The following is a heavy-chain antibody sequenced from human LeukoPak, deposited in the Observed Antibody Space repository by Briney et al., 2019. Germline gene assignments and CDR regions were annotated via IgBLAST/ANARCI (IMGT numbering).Heavy chain of an antibody. CDR3: TSPKVGATTFDY. CDR2: ISGSGGST. D-gene: IGHD1-26*01. V-gene: IGHV3-23*01. J-gene: IGHJ4*02. Sequence: GGSLRLSCAASGFTFSSYAMHWVRQAPGKGLEWVSAISGSGGSTYYADSVKGRFTISRDNSKNTLYLQMNSLRAEDTAVYYCTSPKVGATTFDYWGQGTLVTVSS. CDR1: GFTFSSYA.